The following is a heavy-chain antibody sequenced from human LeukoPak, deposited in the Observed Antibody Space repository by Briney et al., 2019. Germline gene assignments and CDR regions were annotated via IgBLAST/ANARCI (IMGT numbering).Heavy chain of an antibody. J-gene: IGHJ4*02. CDR1: GFTFSSYA. V-gene: IGHV3-23*01. Sequence: PGGSLRLSCAASGFTFSSYAMSWVRQAPGKGLEWVSGISDGGVSTYYADSVKGRFTLSRDNSKNTLYLQMNRLRAEDTAVYYCAKDLSSSSWGQGTLVTVSS. CDR3: AKDLSSSS. CDR2: ISDGGVST. D-gene: IGHD6-6*01.